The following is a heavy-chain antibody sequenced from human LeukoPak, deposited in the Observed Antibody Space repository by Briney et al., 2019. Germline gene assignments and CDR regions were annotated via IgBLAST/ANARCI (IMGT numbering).Heavy chain of an antibody. CDR1: AFTFDGYA. CDR2: ITWNSYNI. D-gene: IGHD3-10*01. Sequence: RRSMRLSSVPSAFTFDGYAMHWDRQAPGKGLEWVSAITWNSYNINYADSVKDRFTISRDNAKNSLYLQMNRLRTEDTALYYCAKDIGPYGSFFDYWGQGTLVTVSS. V-gene: IGHV3-9*01. CDR3: AKDIGPYGSFFDY. J-gene: IGHJ4*02.